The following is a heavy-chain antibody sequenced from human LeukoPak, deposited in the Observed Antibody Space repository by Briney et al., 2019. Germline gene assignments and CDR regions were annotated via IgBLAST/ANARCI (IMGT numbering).Heavy chain of an antibody. CDR2: IIPIFGTA. Sequence: GASVKVSCKASGGTFSSYAISWVRQALGQGLEWMGGIIPIFGTANYAQKFQGRVTITADESTSTAYMELRSLRSDDTAVYYCAGASYYDILTGHVYYYYYGMDVWGQGTTVTVSS. V-gene: IGHV1-69*13. CDR3: AGASYYDILTGHVYYYYYGMDV. CDR1: GGTFSSYA. D-gene: IGHD3-9*01. J-gene: IGHJ6*02.